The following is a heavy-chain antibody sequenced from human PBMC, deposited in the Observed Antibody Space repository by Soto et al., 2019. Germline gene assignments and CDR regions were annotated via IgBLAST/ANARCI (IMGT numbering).Heavy chain of an antibody. CDR3: ARGWAAAGKGWFDP. Sequence: QVQLQESGPGLVKPSETLSLTCTVSGGAINSFYWNWIRQPPGKGLEWIGFIYYSGNTNYNPSLKSRVTISVDTSKNQFSLKLSSVTAADTAVYYCARGWAAAGKGWFDPWGQGTLVTVSS. CDR1: GGAINSFY. D-gene: IGHD6-13*01. CDR2: IYYSGNT. J-gene: IGHJ5*02. V-gene: IGHV4-59*01.